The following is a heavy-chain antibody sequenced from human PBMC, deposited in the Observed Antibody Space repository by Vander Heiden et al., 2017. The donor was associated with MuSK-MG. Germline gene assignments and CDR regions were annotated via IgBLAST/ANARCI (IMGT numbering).Heavy chain of an antibody. D-gene: IGHD3-10*01. V-gene: IGHV3-48*03. Sequence: VQLVESGGALLQLGGSLRLSGEASGSPFSSYEMNWDRQAPGKGLEWVSYISSRGSTIYYADSVKGRFTISRDNAKNSLYLQMNSLRAEDTAVYYCARESRYYYGSGTYYYFDYWGQGTLVTVSS. J-gene: IGHJ4*02. CDR3: ARESRYYYGSGTYYYFDY. CDR2: ISSRGSTI. CDR1: GSPFSSYE.